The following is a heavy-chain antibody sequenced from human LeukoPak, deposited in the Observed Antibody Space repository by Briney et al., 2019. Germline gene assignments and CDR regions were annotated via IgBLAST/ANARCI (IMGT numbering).Heavy chain of an antibody. V-gene: IGHV3-23*01. J-gene: IGHJ4*02. CDR2: IRGSGDST. CDR1: GFIFSNYA. Sequence: GVLRLSCAASGFIFSNYAMSWVRQAPGKGLEWVSAIRGSGDSTYYAASVKGRFTISRDNSKNTLYLQMNSLRAEDTAVYYCAKDRAVDFDYWGQGTLVTVSS. D-gene: IGHD6-19*01. CDR3: AKDRAVDFDY.